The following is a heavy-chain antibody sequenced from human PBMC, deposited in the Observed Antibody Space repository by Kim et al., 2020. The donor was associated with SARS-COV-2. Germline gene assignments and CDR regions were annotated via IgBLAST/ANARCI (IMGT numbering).Heavy chain of an antibody. D-gene: IGHD3-10*01. CDR1: GFTFSNYA. Sequence: GGSLRLSCAASGFTFSNYAMNWVRQAPGKGLEWVSSVGGSGATTYYADPVKGRFTISRDNSKNTLYLQMNTLRAEDTAVYYCATAVVRGVYGMDVWGQGT. J-gene: IGHJ6*02. CDR3: ATAVVRGVYGMDV. CDR2: VGGSGATT. V-gene: IGHV3-23*01.